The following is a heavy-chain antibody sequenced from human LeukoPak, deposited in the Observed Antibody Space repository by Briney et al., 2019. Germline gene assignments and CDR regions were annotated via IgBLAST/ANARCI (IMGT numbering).Heavy chain of an antibody. CDR1: GYTFTSYD. V-gene: IGHV1-8*01. J-gene: IGHJ6*02. D-gene: IGHD5-18*01. CDR2: MNPNSGNT. Sequence: ASVKVSCKASGYTFTSYDINWVRQATGQGLEWMGWMNPNSGNTGYAQKFQGRVTMTRNTSISTAYMELSSLRSEDTAVYYCARAYSYGMTTYYYYGMDVWGQGTTVTVSS. CDR3: ARAYSYGMTTYYYYGMDV.